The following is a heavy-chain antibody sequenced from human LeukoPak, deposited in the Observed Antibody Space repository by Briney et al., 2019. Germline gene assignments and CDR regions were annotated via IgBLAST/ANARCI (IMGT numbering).Heavy chain of an antibody. V-gene: IGHV4-34*01. CDR3: VRGRSPYYYDSSGYYPRRDYFDY. CDR1: GGSFSGYY. J-gene: IGHJ4*02. D-gene: IGHD3-22*01. Sequence: PSETLSLTCAVYGGSFSGYYWSWIRQPPGKGLEWIGEINHSGSTNYNPSLKSRVTISVDTSKNQFSLKLSSVTAADTAVYYCVRGRSPYYYDSSGYYPRRDYFDYWGQGTLVTVSS. CDR2: INHSGST.